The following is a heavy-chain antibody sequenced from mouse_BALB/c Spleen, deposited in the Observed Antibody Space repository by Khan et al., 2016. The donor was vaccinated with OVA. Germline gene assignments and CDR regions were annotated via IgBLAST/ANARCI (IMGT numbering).Heavy chain of an antibody. J-gene: IGHJ3*01. CDR3: ARRNYFGYTFAY. Sequence: QVQLKESGAELARLGASVKLSCKASGYTFTDYYINWVKQRTGQGLEWIGEISPGSGDTYYNERFKGKATLTADKSSSTAYMQLSSLTSEASAVYVCARRNYFGYTFAYWGQGTLVTVSA. CDR1: GYTFTDYY. V-gene: IGHV1-77*01. D-gene: IGHD1-2*01. CDR2: ISPGSGDT.